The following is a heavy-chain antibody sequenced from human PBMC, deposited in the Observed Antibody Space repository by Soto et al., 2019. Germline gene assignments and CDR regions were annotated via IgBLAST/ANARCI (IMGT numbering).Heavy chain of an antibody. V-gene: IGHV1-69*01. CDR1: GGTFSSYA. Sequence: QVQLVQSGAEVKKPGSSVKVSCKASGGTFSSYAISWVRQAPGQGLEWMGGIIPIFGTANYAQKFQGRVTITADESTNTAYMELSSLRSEDTAVYYCARAVRGVRASYYYYYYGMDVWGQGTTVTVSS. D-gene: IGHD3-10*01. J-gene: IGHJ6*02. CDR2: IIPIFGTA. CDR3: ARAVRGVRASYYYYYYGMDV.